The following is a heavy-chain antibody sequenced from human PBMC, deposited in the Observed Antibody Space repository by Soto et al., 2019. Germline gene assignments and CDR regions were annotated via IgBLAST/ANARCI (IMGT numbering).Heavy chain of an antibody. J-gene: IGHJ3*02. V-gene: IGHV1-18*01. CDR3: ARDLPPAVVVVVAATSAFDI. D-gene: IGHD2-15*01. CDR2: ISAHNGNT. Sequence: ASVKVSCKASGYTFTSYGISWVRQAPGQGLEWMGWISAHNGNTNYAQKLQGRVTMTTDTSTSTAYMELRSLRSDDTAVYYCARDLPPAVVVVVAATSAFDIWGQGTMVNVSS. CDR1: GYTFTSYG.